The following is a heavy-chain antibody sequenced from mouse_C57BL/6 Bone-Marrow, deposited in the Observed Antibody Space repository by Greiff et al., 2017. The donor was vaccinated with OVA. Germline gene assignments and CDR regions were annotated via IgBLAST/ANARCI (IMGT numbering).Heavy chain of an antibody. CDR3: ARHLLWLELFFYYFDY. CDR2: IDPANGNT. J-gene: IGHJ2*01. V-gene: IGHV14-3*01. Sequence: EVQLQQSVAELVRPGASVKLSCTASGFNIKNTYMHWVKQRPEQGLEWIGRIDPANGNTKYAPKFQGKATITADTSSNTAYLQLSSLTSEDTAIYYCARHLLWLELFFYYFDYWGQGTTLTVAS. D-gene: IGHD2-2*01. CDR1: GFNIKNTY.